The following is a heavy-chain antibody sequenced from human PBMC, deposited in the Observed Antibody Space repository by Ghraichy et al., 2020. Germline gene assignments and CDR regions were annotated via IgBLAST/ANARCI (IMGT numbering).Heavy chain of an antibody. D-gene: IGHD1-26*01. CDR3: AKDLSGSYSEDFDL. J-gene: IGHJ2*01. CDR1: GFTFSSYA. V-gene: IGHV3-23*01. CDR2: ISGSGGST. Sequence: LSLTCAASGFTFSSYAMSWVRQAPGKGLEWVSAISGSGGSTYYADSVKGRFTISRDNSKNTLYLQMNSLRAEDTAVYYFAKDLSGSYSEDFDLWGRGTLVTVSS.